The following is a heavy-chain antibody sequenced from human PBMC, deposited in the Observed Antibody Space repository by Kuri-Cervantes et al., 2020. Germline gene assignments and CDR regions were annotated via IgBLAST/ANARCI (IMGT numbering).Heavy chain of an antibody. V-gene: IGHV3-33*01. CDR3: AGGEGRLCGGSCYTPFDY. Sequence: GESPKISCAASGFTFSSYGMHWVRQAPGKGLEWVAVIWYDGSNKYYADSVKGRFTISRDNSKNTLYLQLNGLSAEDTAVYYCAGGEGRLCGGSCYTPFDYWGQGTLVTVSS. D-gene: IGHD2-15*01. CDR1: GFTFSSYG. CDR2: IWYDGSNK. J-gene: IGHJ4*02.